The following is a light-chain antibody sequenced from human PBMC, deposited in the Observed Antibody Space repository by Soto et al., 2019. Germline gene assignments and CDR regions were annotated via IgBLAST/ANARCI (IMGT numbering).Light chain of an antibody. V-gene: IGKV4-1*01. CDR1: QSLLHSSDNRNY. Sequence: EIVMAQFPETLALSVGERATINCMSSQSLLHSSDNRNYLTWYQQKPGQPPKLLIYWASTRHSGVPDRFSGSGSGTDFTLTINSLQAEDVAVYYCQQYYSTPWTFGQGTKVDIK. J-gene: IGKJ1*01. CDR2: WAS. CDR3: QQYYSTPWT.